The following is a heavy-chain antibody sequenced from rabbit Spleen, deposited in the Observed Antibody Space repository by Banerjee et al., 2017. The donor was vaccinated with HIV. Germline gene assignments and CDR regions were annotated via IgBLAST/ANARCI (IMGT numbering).Heavy chain of an antibody. J-gene: IGHJ6*01. CDR1: GFSFSSSDY. V-gene: IGHV1S45*01. D-gene: IGHD8-1*01. CDR2: IAGSSSGFT. CDR3: ARDTGSSFSSYGMDL. Sequence: QEQLVESGGDLVKPGASLTLTCTASGFSFSSSDYMCWVRQVPGKGLEWISCIAGSSSGFTYSATWAKGRFTCSKTSSTTVTLQMTSLTVADTATYFCARDTGSSFSSYGMDLWGQGDPGHRL.